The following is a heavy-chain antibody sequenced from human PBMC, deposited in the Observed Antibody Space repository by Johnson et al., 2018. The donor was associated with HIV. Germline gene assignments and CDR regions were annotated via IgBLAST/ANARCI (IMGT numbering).Heavy chain of an antibody. CDR2: ISYDGSNK. V-gene: IGHV3-30-3*02. CDR1: GFTFSSYA. D-gene: IGHD6-13*01. Sequence: QVQVVESGGGVVQPGRSLRLSCAASGFTFSSYAMHWVRQAPGKGLEWVAVISYDGSNKYYADSVKGRFTISRDNSKNTLYLQMNSLRTEDTAVYYCAQEETGYSPGGMWGQGTMVTVSS. J-gene: IGHJ3*01. CDR3: AQEETGYSPGGM.